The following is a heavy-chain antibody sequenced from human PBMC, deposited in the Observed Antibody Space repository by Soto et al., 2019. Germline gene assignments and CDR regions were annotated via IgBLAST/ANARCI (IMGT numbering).Heavy chain of an antibody. V-gene: IGHV3-23*01. D-gene: IGHD3-3*01. Sequence: QPGGSLRLSCAPSGFTVSSHYMSWVRQAPGKGLEWVSTLSGSGGSTYYVDSVKGLFTISRDNSKNTLYLQMNSLRAEDTAVYYCASILRYYNMDVWGQGTTVTVSS. CDR3: ASILRYYNMDV. J-gene: IGHJ6*02. CDR2: LSGSGGST. CDR1: GFTVSSHY.